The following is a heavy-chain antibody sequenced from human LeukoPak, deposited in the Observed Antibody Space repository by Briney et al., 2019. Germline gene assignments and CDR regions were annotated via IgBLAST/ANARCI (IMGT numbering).Heavy chain of an antibody. Sequence: KASETLSLTCAVYGGSFSGYYWSWIRQPPGKGLEWIGEINHSGSTNYNPSLKSRVTISVDTSKNQFSLKLSSVTAADTAVYYCARGTPHNGSGCYYNYGYDYWGQGTLVTVSS. CDR2: INHSGST. V-gene: IGHV4-34*01. D-gene: IGHD3-10*01. CDR1: GGSFSGYY. CDR3: ARGTPHNGSGCYYNYGYDY. J-gene: IGHJ4*02.